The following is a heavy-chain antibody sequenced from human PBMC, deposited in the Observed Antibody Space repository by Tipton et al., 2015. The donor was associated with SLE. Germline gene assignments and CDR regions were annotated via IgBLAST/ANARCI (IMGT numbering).Heavy chain of an antibody. CDR1: GGSISSGSYY. J-gene: IGHJ5*02. CDR3: ARDRSAAGYNWFDP. Sequence: TLSLTCTVSGGSISSGSYYWSWIRQPAGKGLQWIGRIYTSGRTTYNPSLKSRVTISLDTSKNQFSLTLSSVTAADTAVYYCARDRSAAGYNWFDPWGQGTQVIVVS. D-gene: IGHD2-15*01. CDR2: IYTSGRT. V-gene: IGHV4-61*02.